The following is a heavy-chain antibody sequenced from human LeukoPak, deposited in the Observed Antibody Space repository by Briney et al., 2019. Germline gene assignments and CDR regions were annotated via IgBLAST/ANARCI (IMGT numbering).Heavy chain of an antibody. J-gene: IGHJ5*02. V-gene: IGHV4-61*02. CDR2: IYSSGRT. CDR3: ARGTRWNNWFDP. Sequence: PSETLSLTCTVSGDSISSGSYYWSWIRQPAGEGLEWIGRIYSSGRTHYSPSLKSRVAISVDTSKNRFSLRLSSVTAADTAVYYCARGTRWNNWFDPWGQGTLVTVSS. CDR1: GDSISSGSYY. D-gene: IGHD1/OR15-1a*01.